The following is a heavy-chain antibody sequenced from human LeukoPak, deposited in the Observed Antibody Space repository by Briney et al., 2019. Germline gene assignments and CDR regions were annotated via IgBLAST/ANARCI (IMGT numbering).Heavy chain of an antibody. CDR1: GFTVSSNY. V-gene: IGHV3-53*01. CDR2: IYSGGST. D-gene: IGHD1-26*01. J-gene: IGHJ4*02. CDR3: ARAVGASFFDY. Sequence: GGSLRLSCAASGFTVSSNYMSWVRQAPEKGLEWVSVIYSGGSTYYADSVKGRFTISRDNSKNTLYLQMNSLRAEDTAVYYCARAVGASFFDYWGQGTLVTVSS.